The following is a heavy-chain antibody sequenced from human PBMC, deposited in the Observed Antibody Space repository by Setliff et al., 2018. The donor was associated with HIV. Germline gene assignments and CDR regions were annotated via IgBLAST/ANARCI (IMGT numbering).Heavy chain of an antibody. Sequence: GASVKVSCKASGYTFTSYYIHWVLQAPEQGLEWMGRINPSGGSTSYAQKFQGRVTMTRDKSTSTVYMELSSLRSEDTAVYFCARGKVLRGKILYYWGQGTLVTVSS. CDR3: ARGKVLRGKILYY. J-gene: IGHJ4*02. V-gene: IGHV1-46*01. D-gene: IGHD3-16*01. CDR1: GYTFTSYY. CDR2: INPSGGST.